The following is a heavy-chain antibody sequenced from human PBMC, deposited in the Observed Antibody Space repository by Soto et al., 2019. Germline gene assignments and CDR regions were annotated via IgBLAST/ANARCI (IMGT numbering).Heavy chain of an antibody. V-gene: IGHV3-48*01. CDR3: ARGWLGGVASIRGDY. Sequence: EVQLVEFGGGLVQPGGSLRLSCAASGFTFSSYSMNWVRQAPGKGLEWVSYISSSSGPIYYADSVKGRFTISRDNAKNSLYLQMNSLRAEDTAVYCCARGWLGGVASIRGDYWGQGTLVTVSS. CDR1: GFTFSSYS. J-gene: IGHJ4*02. D-gene: IGHD5-12*01. CDR2: ISSSSGPI.